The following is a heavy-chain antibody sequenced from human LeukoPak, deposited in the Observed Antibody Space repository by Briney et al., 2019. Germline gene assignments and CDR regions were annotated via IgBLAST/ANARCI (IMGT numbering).Heavy chain of an antibody. CDR1: GFTFSSYA. D-gene: IGHD4-23*01. J-gene: IGHJ4*02. CDR3: ARDFDYGGNSESFGY. Sequence: PGGSLRLSCAASGFTFSSYAMHWVRQAPGKGLEWVAVISYDGSNKYYADSVKGRFTISRDNSKNTLYLQMNSLRAEDTAVYHCARDFDYGGNSESFGYWGQGTLVTVSS. CDR2: ISYDGSNK. V-gene: IGHV3-30-3*01.